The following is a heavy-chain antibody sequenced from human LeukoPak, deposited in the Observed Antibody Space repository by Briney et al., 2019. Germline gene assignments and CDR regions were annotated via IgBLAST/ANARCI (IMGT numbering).Heavy chain of an antibody. Sequence: ASVKVSCKASGYTFTGYYMHWVRQAPGQGLEWTGWINPNSGGTNYAQKFQGRVTMTRDTSISTAYMELSRLRSDDTAVYYCAREVVAGEIDAFDIWGQGTMVTVSS. CDR2: INPNSGGT. CDR1: GYTFTGYY. J-gene: IGHJ3*02. V-gene: IGHV1-2*02. D-gene: IGHD2-15*01. CDR3: AREVVAGEIDAFDI.